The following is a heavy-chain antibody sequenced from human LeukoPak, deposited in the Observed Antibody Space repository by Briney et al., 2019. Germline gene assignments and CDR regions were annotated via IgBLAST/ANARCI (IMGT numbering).Heavy chain of an antibody. CDR1: GYTFTGYY. V-gene: IGHV1-2*02. Sequence: ASVKVSCKASGYTFTGYYMHWVRQAPGQGLEWMGWINPNSGGTNYAQEFQGRVTMTRDTSISTAYMELSRLRSDDTAVYYCARDRRYSSSWSYYYYGMDVWGQGTTVTVSS. D-gene: IGHD6-13*01. CDR3: ARDRRYSSSWSYYYYGMDV. J-gene: IGHJ6*02. CDR2: INPNSGGT.